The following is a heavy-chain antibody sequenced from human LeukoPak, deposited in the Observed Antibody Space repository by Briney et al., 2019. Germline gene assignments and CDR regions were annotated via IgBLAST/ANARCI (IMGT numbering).Heavy chain of an antibody. D-gene: IGHD5-18*01. J-gene: IGHJ4*02. CDR1: GGSISSYY. V-gene: IGHV4-59*01. Sequence: SETLSLTCTVSGGSISSYYWSWIRQPPGKGLEWIGYIYYSGSTNYNPSLKSRVTISVDTSKNQFSLKLSSVTAADTAVYYCARGYSYGFFDYWGQGTLVTVSS. CDR3: ARGYSYGFFDY. CDR2: IYYSGST.